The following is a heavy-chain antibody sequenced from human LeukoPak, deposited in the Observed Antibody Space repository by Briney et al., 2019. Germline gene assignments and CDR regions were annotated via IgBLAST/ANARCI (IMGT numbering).Heavy chain of an antibody. CDR1: GGSISSSSYY. CDR3: ARDHYYDSSGYFGY. Sequence: SETLSLTCTVSGGSISSSSYYWGWIRQPPGKGLEWIGSIYYSGSTYYNPSLKSRVTISVDTSKDQFSLKLSSVSAADTAVYYCARDHYYDSSGYFGYWGQGTLVTVSS. J-gene: IGHJ4*02. D-gene: IGHD3-22*01. V-gene: IGHV4-39*07. CDR2: IYYSGST.